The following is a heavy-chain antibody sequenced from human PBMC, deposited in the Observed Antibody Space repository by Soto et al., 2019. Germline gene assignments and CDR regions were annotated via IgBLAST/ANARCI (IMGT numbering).Heavy chain of an antibody. D-gene: IGHD4-4*01. CDR2: ISSTSDMT. V-gene: IGHV3-48*01. CDR3: AKYRWGATTVTSIN. Sequence: EVQLVESGGGLVQPGGSLRLSCAASGFTFSTYSMSWVRQLPGKGLEWVSYISSTSDMTYYANSVTGRFTISRDNSKNTLYLQVSSLRVEDTAIYYCAKYRWGATTVTSINWGRGTLVTVSS. CDR1: GFTFSTYS. J-gene: IGHJ1*01.